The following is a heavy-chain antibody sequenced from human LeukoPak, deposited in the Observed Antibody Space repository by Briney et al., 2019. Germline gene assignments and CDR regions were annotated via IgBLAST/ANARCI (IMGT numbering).Heavy chain of an antibody. CDR2: ISSNVGST. CDR1: GFTFSDYA. D-gene: IGHD2-2*01. J-gene: IGHJ4*02. V-gene: IGHV3-64D*09. CDR3: VKAGCSSTRCYGNY. Sequence: PGGTLRLSCSASGFTFSDYAIHWVRQAPGKGLEYVSAISSNVGSTYYANSVKGRFTISRDNSKNTLYLPMSSLRAEDTAVYYCVKAGCSSTRCYGNYWGQGTLVTVSS.